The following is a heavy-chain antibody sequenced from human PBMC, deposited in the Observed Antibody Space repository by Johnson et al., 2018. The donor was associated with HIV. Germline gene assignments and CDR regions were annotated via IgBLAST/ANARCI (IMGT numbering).Heavy chain of an antibody. CDR1: GFTFSNYW. CDR3: AREGTAAVMDAFDI. Sequence: VQLVESGGGLVKPGGSLRLSCAASGFTFSNYWMHWVRQAPGKGLVWVSRMNADGKSTTYADSVKGRFTISRDNAKNTLYLQMNSLRAEDTAVYFCAREGTAAVMDAFDIWGQGTMVTVSS. J-gene: IGHJ3*02. V-gene: IGHV3-74*02. D-gene: IGHD6-13*01. CDR2: MNADGKST.